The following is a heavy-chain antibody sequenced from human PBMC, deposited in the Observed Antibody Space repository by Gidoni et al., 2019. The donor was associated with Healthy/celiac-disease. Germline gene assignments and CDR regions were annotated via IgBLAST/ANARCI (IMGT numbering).Heavy chain of an antibody. CDR2: IKSKTDGGTT. CDR1: GFTFSNAW. J-gene: IGHJ4*02. Sequence: EVQLVESGGGLVKPGGSLRLSCAASGFTFSNAWLRWVRQAPGKGLEWVGRIKSKTDGGTTDYAAPVKGRFTISRDDSKNTLYLQMNSLKTEDTAVYYCTTGTTPYYYDSSGYSYYFDYWGQGTLVTVSS. D-gene: IGHD3-22*01. CDR3: TTGTTPYYYDSSGYSYYFDY. V-gene: IGHV3-15*01.